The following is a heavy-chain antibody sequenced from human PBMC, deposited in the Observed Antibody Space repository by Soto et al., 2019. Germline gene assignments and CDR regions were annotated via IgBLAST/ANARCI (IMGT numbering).Heavy chain of an antibody. CDR3: ARAAYCGGDCYTEPVDY. Sequence: QVQLVESGGGVVQPGRSLRLSCAASGFTFSSYGMHWVRQAPGKGLEWVAVIWYDGSNKYYADSVKGRFTISRDNSKNTLYLQMNSLRAEDTAVYYCARAAYCGGDCYTEPVDYWGQGTLVTVSS. CDR1: GFTFSSYG. CDR2: IWYDGSNK. J-gene: IGHJ4*02. D-gene: IGHD2-21*02. V-gene: IGHV3-33*01.